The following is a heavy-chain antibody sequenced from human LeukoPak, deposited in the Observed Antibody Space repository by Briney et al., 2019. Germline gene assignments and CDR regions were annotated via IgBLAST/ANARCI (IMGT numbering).Heavy chain of an antibody. Sequence: ASGKISCKASGYTFIGYHMYWVRQAPGQGLEWMGRINPSGGGTGYAQKFQGRVTLTRDMSTSTVYMELSSLTSDDTAVYYCARDPCGGECYFDYWGQGTLVTVSS. CDR2: INPSGGGT. V-gene: IGHV1-46*01. CDR3: ARDPCGGECYFDY. J-gene: IGHJ4*02. CDR1: GYTFIGYH. D-gene: IGHD2-21*01.